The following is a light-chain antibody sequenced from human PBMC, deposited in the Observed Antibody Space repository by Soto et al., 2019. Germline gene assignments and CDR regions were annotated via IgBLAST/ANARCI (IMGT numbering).Light chain of an antibody. V-gene: IGKV1-33*01. CDR2: DAS. CDR1: HDVSRN. Sequence: DIQMTQSPSSLSAFEGDRVTITCQSSHDVSRNLNWFQQKPGEAPQLLIYDASNLERGVPSRFSGSGSGTDFTLTISSLQPEDVATYYCQRYNSMLSFGGGTEVEIK. J-gene: IGKJ4*01. CDR3: QRYNSMLS.